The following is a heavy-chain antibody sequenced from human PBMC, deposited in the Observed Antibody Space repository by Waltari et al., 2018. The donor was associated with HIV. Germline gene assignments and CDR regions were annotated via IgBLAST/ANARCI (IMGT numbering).Heavy chain of an antibody. CDR3: ARDEAEMATLTAFDI. CDR1: RFTFSSYS. CDR2: ISSGSVYI. J-gene: IGHJ3*02. Sequence: EVQLVESGGGLVKPGGSLRLSCAASRFTFSSYSMNWVRQAPGKGVEWVSFISSGSVYIYYADTVKGRFTISIDNAKNSLYLQMNSLRAEDTSVYYCARDEAEMATLTAFDIWGQGTMVTVSS. D-gene: IGHD5-12*01. V-gene: IGHV3-21*05.